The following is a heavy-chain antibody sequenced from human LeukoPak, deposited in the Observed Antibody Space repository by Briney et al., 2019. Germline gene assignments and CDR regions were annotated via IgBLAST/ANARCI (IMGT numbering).Heavy chain of an antibody. CDR3: AKARGLYCSSTSCYDCDV. V-gene: IGHV1-2*02. CDR2: INPNSGGT. CDR1: GYTFTAYY. J-gene: IGHJ6*04. D-gene: IGHD2-2*01. Sequence: ASVKVSCKASGYTFTAYYIHWVRQAPGQGLEWMGWINPNSGGTNYAQKSQGRVTLTRDTSITTAYMELNRLRSDDTAVYYCAKARGLYCSSTSCYDCDVWGKGTTVTVSS.